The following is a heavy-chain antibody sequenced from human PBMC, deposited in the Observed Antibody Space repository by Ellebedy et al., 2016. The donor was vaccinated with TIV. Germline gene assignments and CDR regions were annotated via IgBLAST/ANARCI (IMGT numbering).Heavy chain of an antibody. CDR2: IFYDGNNK. CDR3: ARGRDGYINAPFQH. J-gene: IGHJ1*01. D-gene: IGHD5-24*01. V-gene: IGHV3-30*04. Sequence: GESLKISCAASGFTFSIYAMHWVRPAPGKGLEWVAIIFYDGNNKYYADSVKGRFTISRDNSKNTLYLQMNSLRAEDTAVYYCARGRDGYINAPFQHWGQGTLVTVSS. CDR1: GFTFSIYA.